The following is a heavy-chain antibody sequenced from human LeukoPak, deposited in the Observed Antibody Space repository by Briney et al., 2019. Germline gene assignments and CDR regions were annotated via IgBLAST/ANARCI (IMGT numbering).Heavy chain of an antibody. CDR3: ARDAVLLWFGDPHPPPYNWFDP. J-gene: IGHJ5*02. Sequence: TGGSLRLSCAASGFTFSSYAMSWVRQAPGKGLEWVSAISGSGGSTYYADSVKGRFTISRDNSKNTLYLQMNSLRAEDTAVYYCARDAVLLWFGDPHPPPYNWFDPWGQGTLVTVSS. D-gene: IGHD3-10*01. CDR1: GFTFSSYA. V-gene: IGHV3-23*01. CDR2: ISGSGGST.